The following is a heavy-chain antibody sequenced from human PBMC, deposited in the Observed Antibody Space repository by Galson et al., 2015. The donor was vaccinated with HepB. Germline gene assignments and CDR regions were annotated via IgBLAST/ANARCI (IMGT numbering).Heavy chain of an antibody. D-gene: IGHD4-17*01. CDR1: GFTFSGSA. Sequence: SLRLSCAASGFTFSGSAMHWVRQASGKGLEWVGRIRSKANSYATAYAASVKGRFTISRDNSKNTAYLQMNSLKTEDTAVYYCTRHLVGDYGADYYYYYGMDVWGQGTTVTVSS. CDR2: IRSKANSYAT. CDR3: TRHLVGDYGADYYYYYGMDV. J-gene: IGHJ6*02. V-gene: IGHV3-73*01.